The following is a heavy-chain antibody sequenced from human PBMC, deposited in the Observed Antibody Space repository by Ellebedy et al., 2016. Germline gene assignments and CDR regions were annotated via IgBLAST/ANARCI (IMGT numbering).Heavy chain of an antibody. CDR3: ARGGIAAAGTSPYFDY. CDR2: IYHSGST. Sequence: LRLXXAVSGGSISSGGYSWSWIRQPPGKGLEWIGYIYHSGSTYYNPSLKSRVTISVDRSKNQFSLKLSSVTAADTAVYYCARGGIAAAGTSPYFDYWGQGTLVTVSS. D-gene: IGHD6-13*01. CDR1: GGSISSGGYS. J-gene: IGHJ4*02. V-gene: IGHV4-30-2*01.